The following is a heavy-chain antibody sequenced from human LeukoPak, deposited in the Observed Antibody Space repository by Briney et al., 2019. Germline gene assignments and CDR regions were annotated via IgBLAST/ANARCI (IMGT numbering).Heavy chain of an antibody. CDR3: ARDPRNKGFDP. CDR2: INGDGSST. D-gene: IGHD1/OR15-1a*01. CDR1: GFTLSYYW. V-gene: IGHV3-74*01. Sequence: PGGSLRLSCAASGFTLSYYWMHWVRHGPGKGLVWVSTINGDGSSTNYADSVKGRFTISRDNAKNTLYLEMNSLRVEDTAVYYCARDPRNKGFDPWGQGTLVTVSS. J-gene: IGHJ5*02.